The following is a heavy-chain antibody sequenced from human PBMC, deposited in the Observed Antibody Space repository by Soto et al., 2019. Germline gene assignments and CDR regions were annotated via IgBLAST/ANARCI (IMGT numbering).Heavy chain of an antibody. CDR1: GGSMSSGAYY. V-gene: IGHV4-31*02. Sequence: PSETLSLTCTVSGGSMSSGAYYWSWIRQHPGKGLEWIGYIYYSGSTYYNPSLKSRVTMSVDTSKNQFSLKVSSVTAADTAVCYCARYFSTFFDYWGQGTLVTVSS. CDR2: IYYSGST. J-gene: IGHJ4*02. CDR3: ARYFSTFFDY. D-gene: IGHD1-26*01.